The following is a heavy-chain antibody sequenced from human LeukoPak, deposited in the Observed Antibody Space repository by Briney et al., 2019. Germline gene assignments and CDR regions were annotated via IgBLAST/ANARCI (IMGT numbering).Heavy chain of an antibody. CDR3: ARGEYGSGSYHIDD. D-gene: IGHD3-10*01. Sequence: GGSLRLSCAASGFTFSSYSMNWVRQAPGKGLEWVSFISSSSSYIYYADSVKGLFTLSRDNAKNSLYLQMNSQRSEDTDVYYCARGEYGSGSYHIDDWGQGTLVTVSS. CDR1: GFTFSSYS. J-gene: IGHJ4*02. CDR2: ISSSSSYI. V-gene: IGHV3-21*01.